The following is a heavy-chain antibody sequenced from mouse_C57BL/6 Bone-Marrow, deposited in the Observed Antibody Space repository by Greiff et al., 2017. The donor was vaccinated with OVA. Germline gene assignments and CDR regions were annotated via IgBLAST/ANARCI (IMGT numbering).Heavy chain of an antibody. V-gene: IGHV1-54*01. CDR1: GYAFTNYL. J-gene: IGHJ4*01. CDR2: INPGSGGT. D-gene: IGHD2-3*01. Sequence: VQLQQSGAELVRPGPSVKVSCKASGYAFTNYLIEWVKQRPGQGLEWIGVINPGSGGTNYNEKFKGKATLTADKSSSTAYMQFSSLTSEDSAIYYCARYGLLPLYAMDYWGQGTSVTVSS. CDR3: ARYGLLPLYAMDY.